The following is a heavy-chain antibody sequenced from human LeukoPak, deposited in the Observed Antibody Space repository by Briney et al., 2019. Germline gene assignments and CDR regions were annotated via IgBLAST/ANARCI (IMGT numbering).Heavy chain of an antibody. V-gene: IGHV3-23*01. CDR3: AADIVVVPAAIPIDY. Sequence: GGSLRLSCAASGFTFRSYAMGWVRQAPGKGLEWVSAISGSGGSTYYADSVKGRFTISRDNSKNTLYLQMNSLRAEDTAVYYCAADIVVVPAAIPIDYWGQGTLVTVSS. J-gene: IGHJ4*02. CDR1: GFTFRSYA. CDR2: ISGSGGST. D-gene: IGHD2-2*02.